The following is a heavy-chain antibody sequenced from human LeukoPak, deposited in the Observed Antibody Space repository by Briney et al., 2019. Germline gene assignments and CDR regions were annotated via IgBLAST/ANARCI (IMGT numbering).Heavy chain of an antibody. CDR2: ITSSSDTI. D-gene: IGHD2-2*01. CDR1: GFTFSSFE. J-gene: IGHJ4*02. V-gene: IGHV3-48*03. Sequence: PGGSLRLSCAASGFTFSSFEMNWVRQAPGKGLEWTSYITSSSDTIYYAESVRGRFTISRDNAKNSLYLQMNSLRAEDTAVYYCTRDGCTSTNCQWFDCWGQGTLVTVSS. CDR3: TRDGCTSTNCQWFDC.